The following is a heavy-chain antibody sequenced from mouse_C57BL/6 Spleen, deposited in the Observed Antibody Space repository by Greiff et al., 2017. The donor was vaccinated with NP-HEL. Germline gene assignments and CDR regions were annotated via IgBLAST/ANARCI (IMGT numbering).Heavy chain of an antibody. CDR2: IRNKANGYTT. CDR3: ASYSNYEYFDV. D-gene: IGHD2-1*01. Sequence: DVMLVESGGGLVQPGGSLSLSCAASGFTFTDYYMSWVRQPPGKALEWLGFIRNKANGYTTEYSASVKGRFTISRDNSESILYLQMNALRAEDSATYYCASYSNYEYFDVWGTGTTVTVSS. J-gene: IGHJ1*03. CDR1: GFTFTDYY. V-gene: IGHV7-3*01.